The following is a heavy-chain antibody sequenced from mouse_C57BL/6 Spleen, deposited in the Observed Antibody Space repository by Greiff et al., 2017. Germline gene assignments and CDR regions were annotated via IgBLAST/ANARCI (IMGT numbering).Heavy chain of an antibody. D-gene: IGHD3-3*01. CDR3: ARSPQSRAFDY. Sequence: QVQLQQSGAELVRPGTSVKVSCKASGYAFTNYLIEWVKQRPGQGLEWIGVINPGSGGTNYNEKFKGKATLTADKSSSTAYMQLSILTSEDSAVYFCARSPQSRAFDYWGQGTTLTVSS. V-gene: IGHV1-54*01. J-gene: IGHJ2*01. CDR1: GYAFTNYL. CDR2: INPGSGGT.